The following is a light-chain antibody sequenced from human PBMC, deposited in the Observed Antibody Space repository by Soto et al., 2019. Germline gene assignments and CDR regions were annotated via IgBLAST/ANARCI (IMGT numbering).Light chain of an antibody. CDR3: HQYNSWPPGT. J-gene: IGKJ2*01. V-gene: IGKV3-15*01. CDR1: QSLSNN. Sequence: EIVLTQSPGTLSLSPGERATLSCRASQSLSNNIYLAWYQQKPGQAPRLLISDASTRATGIPARFSGSGSGAEFTLTISSLQSEDFALYYYHQYNSWPPGTFGQGTKVDIK. CDR2: DAS.